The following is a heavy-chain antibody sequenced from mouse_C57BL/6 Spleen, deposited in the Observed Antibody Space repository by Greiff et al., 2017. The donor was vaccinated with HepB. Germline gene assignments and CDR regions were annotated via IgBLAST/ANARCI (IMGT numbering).Heavy chain of an antibody. CDR3: ARGYYYGSSFYYYAMDY. D-gene: IGHD1-1*01. Sequence: EVMLVESEGGLVQPGSSMKLSCTASGFTFSDYYMAWVRQVPEKGLEWVANINYDGSSTYYLDSLKSRFIISRDNAKNILYLQMSRLKSEDTATYYCARGYYYGSSFYYYAMDYWGQGTSVTVSS. V-gene: IGHV5-16*01. J-gene: IGHJ4*01. CDR2: INYDGSST. CDR1: GFTFSDYY.